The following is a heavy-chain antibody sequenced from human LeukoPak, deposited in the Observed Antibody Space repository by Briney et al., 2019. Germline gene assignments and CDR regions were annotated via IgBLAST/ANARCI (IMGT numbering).Heavy chain of an antibody. J-gene: IGHJ5*02. CDR1: GYTFTSYA. CDR2: INTNTGNP. Sequence: ASVKVSCKASGYTFTSYAMNWVRQAPGQGLEWMGWINTNTGNPTYAQGFTGRFVFSLDTSVSTAYLQISSLKAEDTAVYYCAREPPHYYDSSGYYLNWFDPWGQGTLVTVSS. D-gene: IGHD3-22*01. V-gene: IGHV7-4-1*02. CDR3: AREPPHYYDSSGYYLNWFDP.